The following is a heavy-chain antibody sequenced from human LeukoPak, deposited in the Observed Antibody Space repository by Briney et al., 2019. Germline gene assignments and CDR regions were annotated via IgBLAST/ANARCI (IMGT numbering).Heavy chain of an antibody. Sequence: GASLRLSCAASGFTFSSYSMSWVRQAPGKGLEWVSSISSSGGSTYYADSVKGRFTISRDNSKNTHYLQMNIHRPGDTAADYCAKELDVVVVAATQVNYYCIDVWGQGTTVTVSS. J-gene: IGHJ6*02. V-gene: IGHV3-23*01. CDR3: AKELDVVVVAATQVNYYCIDV. CDR1: GFTFSSYS. CDR2: ISSSGGST. D-gene: IGHD2-15*01.